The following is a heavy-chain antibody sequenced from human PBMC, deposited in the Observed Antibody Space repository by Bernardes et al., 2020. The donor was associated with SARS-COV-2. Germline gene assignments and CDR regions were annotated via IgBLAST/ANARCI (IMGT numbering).Heavy chain of an antibody. J-gene: IGHJ4*02. CDR1: GFTFSSYW. CDR3: ARGNVKTVTSNLDY. Sequence: GGSLRLSCAASGFTFSSYWMSWVRQAPGKGLEWVANIKQDGSEKYYVDSVKGRFTISRDNAKNSLYLQMNSLRAEDTAVYYCARGNVKTVTSNLDYWGQGTLVSVSS. CDR2: IKQDGSEK. D-gene: IGHD4-17*01. V-gene: IGHV3-7*03.